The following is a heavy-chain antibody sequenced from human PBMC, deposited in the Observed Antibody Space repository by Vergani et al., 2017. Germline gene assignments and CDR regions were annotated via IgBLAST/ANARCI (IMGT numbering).Heavy chain of an antibody. V-gene: IGHV4-34*01. J-gene: IGHJ6*03. CDR2: IDHTGQP. CDR3: ARVNTETNGHLYYYYYMDV. Sequence: QVQLQQWGGGLLKPSETLSLTCVVNGGSFTSYHWTWIRQSPGEGLEWVGDIDHTGQPDSNPSLKSRLTRSVDKSRNQVSLTLNSVTATDTAIYFCARVNTETNGHLYYYYYMDVWVQGTAVTVS. D-gene: IGHD4-11*01. CDR1: GGSFTSYH.